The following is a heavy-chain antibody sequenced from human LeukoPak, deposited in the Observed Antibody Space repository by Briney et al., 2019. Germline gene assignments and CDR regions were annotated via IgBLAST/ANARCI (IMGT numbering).Heavy chain of an antibody. CDR2: ISAYNGNT. D-gene: IGHD1-26*01. V-gene: IGHV1-18*01. J-gene: IGHJ5*02. CDR3: ARDNWSGSYSGGKWFDP. CDR1: VYTLTELS. Sequence: GASVKVSCKVSVYTLTELSMHWVRQAPGQGLEWMGWISAYNGNTNYAQKLQGRVTMTTDTPTSTAYMELRSLRSDDTAVYYCARDNWSGSYSGGKWFDPWGQGTLVTVSS.